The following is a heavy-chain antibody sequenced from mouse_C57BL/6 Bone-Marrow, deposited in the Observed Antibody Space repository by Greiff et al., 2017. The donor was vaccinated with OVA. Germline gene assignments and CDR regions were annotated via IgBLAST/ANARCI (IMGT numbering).Heavy chain of an antibody. D-gene: IGHD1-1*01. Sequence: EVKLMESGEGLVKPGGSLKLSCAASGFTFSSYAMSWVRQTPEKRLEWVAYISSGGDYIYYADTVKGRFTISRDNARNTLYLQMSSLKSEDTAMYYCTRYQGTTVFNWYFDVWGTGTTVTVSA. CDR2: ISSGGDYI. CDR1: GFTFSSYA. V-gene: IGHV5-9-1*02. J-gene: IGHJ1*03. CDR3: TRYQGTTVFNWYFDV.